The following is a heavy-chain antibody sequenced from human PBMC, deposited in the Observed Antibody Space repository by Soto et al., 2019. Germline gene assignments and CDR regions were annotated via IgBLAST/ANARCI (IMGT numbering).Heavy chain of an antibody. Sequence: SETLSLTCNIAGDFITSNHYFWAWIRQPPGKELEWIGSMAYSGNAYYTPSLKSRITISLDTSNNQFSLHLTSVTAADTAVYHCATTWIGDNPEHSNGYYYFDFWGRGTLVTVSS. V-gene: IGHV4-39*01. J-gene: IGHJ4*02. CDR2: MAYSGNA. CDR3: ATTWIGDNPEHSNGYYYFDF. D-gene: IGHD3-22*01. CDR1: GDFITSNHYF.